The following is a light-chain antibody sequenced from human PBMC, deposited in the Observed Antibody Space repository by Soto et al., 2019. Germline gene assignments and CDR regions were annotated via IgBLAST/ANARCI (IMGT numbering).Light chain of an antibody. CDR3: QQYNSLWT. Sequence: DIQMTQSPSTLSASVGDRVTITCRASQSISSWLAWYQQKPGKAPNLLIYDPSSLESGVPSRFSGSGSGTEFTLTISSLQPDDFATYYGQQYNSLWTFGQGTKVEIK. J-gene: IGKJ1*01. CDR1: QSISSW. V-gene: IGKV1-5*01. CDR2: DPS.